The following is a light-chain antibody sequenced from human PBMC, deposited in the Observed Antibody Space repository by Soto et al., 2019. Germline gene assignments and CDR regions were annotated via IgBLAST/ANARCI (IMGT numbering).Light chain of an antibody. CDR1: SSDVGGYNY. J-gene: IGLJ3*02. CDR3: SSYAGSNNWV. Sequence: QSALTQPLSASGSPGQSVTISCTGTSSDVGGYNYVSWYQQHPGKAPKLMIYEVSKRPSGVPDRFSGSKSGNTASLTVSGLQAEDEADYYYSSYAGSNNWVFGGGTKLTVL. CDR2: EVS. V-gene: IGLV2-8*01.